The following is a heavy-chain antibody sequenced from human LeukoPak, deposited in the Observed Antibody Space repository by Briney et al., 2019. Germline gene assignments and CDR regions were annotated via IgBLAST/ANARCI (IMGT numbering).Heavy chain of an antibody. CDR2: IYYSGST. Sequence: SETLSLTCAVYGGSFSDYYWSWIRQPPGKGLEWIGYIYYSGSTYYNPSLKSRVTISVDTSKNQFSLKLSSVTAADTAVYYCARADWGTGYYYYYMDVWGKGTTVTVSS. J-gene: IGHJ6*03. CDR1: GGSFSDYY. V-gene: IGHV4-30-4*08. CDR3: ARADWGTGYYYYYMDV. D-gene: IGHD7-27*01.